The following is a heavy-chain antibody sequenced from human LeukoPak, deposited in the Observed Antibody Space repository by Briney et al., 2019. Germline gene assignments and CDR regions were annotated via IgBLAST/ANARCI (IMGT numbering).Heavy chain of an antibody. J-gene: IGHJ4*02. CDR3: ARGRYLTTLGGAAAGFLDY. CDR2: ISGSGGST. Sequence: PGGSLRLSCAASGFTFSSYGMSWVRQAPGKGLEWVSAISGSGGSTYYADSVKGGFTISRDNSKNTPYLQVNSQRAKDTSVYYCARGRYLTTLGGAAAGFLDYRGQGTVVTVSS. V-gene: IGHV3-23*01. CDR1: GFTFSSYG. D-gene: IGHD6-13*01.